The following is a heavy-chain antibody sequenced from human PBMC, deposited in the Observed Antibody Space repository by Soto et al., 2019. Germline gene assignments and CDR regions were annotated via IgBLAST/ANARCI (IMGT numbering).Heavy chain of an antibody. D-gene: IGHD3-10*01. CDR1: GFTFNNYA. CDR2: LSGGGDTT. V-gene: IGHV3-23*01. Sequence: EVQLLESGGGLVQPGGSLRLSFAASGFTFNNYAMTWVRQAPGKGLEWVSALSGGGDTTAYADSVKGRFTVSRDGSKNTLYLQMSSLRAEDTALYYCAKGRGGSGSLAPRVDFWGHGTLVTVSS. CDR3: AKGRGGSGSLAPRVDF. J-gene: IGHJ4*01.